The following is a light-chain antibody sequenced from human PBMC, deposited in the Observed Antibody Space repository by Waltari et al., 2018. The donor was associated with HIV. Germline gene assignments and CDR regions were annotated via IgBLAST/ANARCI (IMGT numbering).Light chain of an antibody. V-gene: IGLV3-25*03. Sequence: SYELTQSPSVSVSPGQTARIACFGDSVSKEDVNWYQWKTGQAPVMVIYESTKRSSRMSGRFSASRSGTTATLTITGVRTEDEADYFCQSADTSPSKAIFGGGTK. J-gene: IGLJ2*01. CDR2: EST. CDR3: QSADTSPSKAI. CDR1: SVSKED.